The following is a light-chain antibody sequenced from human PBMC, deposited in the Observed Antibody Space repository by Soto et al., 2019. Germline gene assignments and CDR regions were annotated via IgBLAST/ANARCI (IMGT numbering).Light chain of an antibody. CDR3: SSYTSSSTVV. J-gene: IGLJ2*01. Sequence: QSALTQPASVSGSPGQSITISCTGTSSDVGAYNYVSWYQQHPGKATKLMIYAVTNRPSGVSNRFSGSKSGNTASLTISGLQAEDEADYYCSSYTSSSTVVFGGGTKLTVL. CDR1: SSDVGAYNY. CDR2: AVT. V-gene: IGLV2-14*03.